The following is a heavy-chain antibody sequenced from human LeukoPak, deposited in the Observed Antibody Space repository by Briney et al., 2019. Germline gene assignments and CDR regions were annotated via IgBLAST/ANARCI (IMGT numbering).Heavy chain of an antibody. CDR1: GFTFSSYS. CDR3: AKRPSRDGYNC. CDR2: ISGSGDST. D-gene: IGHD5-24*01. V-gene: IGHV3-23*01. J-gene: IGHJ4*02. Sequence: GGSLRLSCAASGFTFSSYSMNWVRQAPGKGLEWVSGISGSGDSTNYADSVKGRFTISRDNSKNTVYLQMNSLRAEDMALYYCAKRPSRDGYNCWGQGTLVTVSS.